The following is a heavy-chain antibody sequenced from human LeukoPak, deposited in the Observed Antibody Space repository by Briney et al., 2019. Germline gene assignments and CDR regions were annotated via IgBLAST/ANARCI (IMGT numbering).Heavy chain of an antibody. J-gene: IGHJ4*02. CDR3: XXXXXXXXXXXXXSYQTYYFDY. D-gene: IGHD1-26*01. V-gene: IGHV3-20*03. CDR2: INWNGGST. Sequence: DYXXSXVRHXPXKGXXXVSGINWNGGSTGYADSVKGRFTISRDKAKXSRYLQMNSLRAEDTALYYXXXXXXXXXXXXXXSYQTYYFDYWGQGTLVTVSS. CDR1: DYX.